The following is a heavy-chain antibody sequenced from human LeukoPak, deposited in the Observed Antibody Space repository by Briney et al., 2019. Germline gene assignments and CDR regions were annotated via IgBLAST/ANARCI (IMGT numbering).Heavy chain of an antibody. CDR2: IIPILGIA. Sequence: ASVKVSCKASGGTFSSYAISWVRQAPGQGLEWIGRIIPILGIANYAQKFQGRVTITADKSTSTAYMELSSLRSEDTAVYYCARDAITTVPTGGFDPWDQGTLATVSA. J-gene: IGHJ5*02. D-gene: IGHD4-17*01. CDR1: GGTFSSYA. V-gene: IGHV1-69*04. CDR3: ARDAITTVPTGGFDP.